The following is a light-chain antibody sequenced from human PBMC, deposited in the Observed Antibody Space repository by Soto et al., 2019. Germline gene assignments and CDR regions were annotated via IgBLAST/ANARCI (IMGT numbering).Light chain of an antibody. CDR2: HAS. Sequence: ENVLTQSPATLSLSPGERATLSCRASQSVSSYLAWYQQKPGQAPRLLIYHASNRATGIPARFSGSGSGTDFTLTISSLEPEDFAVYYCQHRGNWTFGQGTKVEIK. V-gene: IGKV3-11*01. CDR3: QHRGNWT. J-gene: IGKJ1*01. CDR1: QSVSSY.